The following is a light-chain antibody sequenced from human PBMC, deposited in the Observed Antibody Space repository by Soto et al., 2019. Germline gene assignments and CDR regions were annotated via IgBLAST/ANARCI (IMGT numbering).Light chain of an antibody. Sequence: QSALTQPASVSGSPGQSITISCTGTSSDIGGYNYVSWYQQHPGKAPKLMIYDVSNRPSGVSNRFSGSKSGNTAFLTISGLQAEDEADYYCSSYTTSSTPHVVFGGGTQLTVL. CDR1: SSDIGGYNY. V-gene: IGLV2-14*01. CDR3: SSYTTSSTPHVV. J-gene: IGLJ2*01. CDR2: DVS.